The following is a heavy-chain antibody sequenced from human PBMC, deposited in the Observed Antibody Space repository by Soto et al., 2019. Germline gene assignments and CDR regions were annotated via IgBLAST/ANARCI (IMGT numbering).Heavy chain of an antibody. V-gene: IGHV1-2*04. D-gene: IGHD6-19*01. J-gene: IGHJ4*02. CDR2: INPNSGGT. CDR3: ARGVAVAPRYYFDY. CDR1: GYTFTGYY. Sequence: RASVKVSCKASGYTFTGYYMHWVRQAPGQGLEWMGWINPNSGGTNYAQKFQGWVTMTRDTSISTAYMELSRLRSDDTAVYYCARGVAVAPRYYFDYWGQGTLVTVSS.